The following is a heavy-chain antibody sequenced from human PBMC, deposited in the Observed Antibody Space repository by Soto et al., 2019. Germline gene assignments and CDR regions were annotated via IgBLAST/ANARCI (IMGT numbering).Heavy chain of an antibody. V-gene: IGHV4-39*01. CDR3: ARPFGFYYYYGMDV. CDR1: GGSISSSSYY. CDR2: IYYSGST. Sequence: SETLSLTCTVSGGSISSSSYYWGWIRQPPGKGLEWIGSIYYSGSTYYNPSLKSRVTISVDTSKNQFPLKLSSVTAADTAVYYCARPFGFYYYYGMDVWGQGTTVTVSS. J-gene: IGHJ6*02. D-gene: IGHD3-10*01.